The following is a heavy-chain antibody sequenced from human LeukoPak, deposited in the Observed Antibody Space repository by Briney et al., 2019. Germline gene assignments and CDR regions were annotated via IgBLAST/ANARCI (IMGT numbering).Heavy chain of an antibody. CDR3: ARDDVGIAAAGGIY. CDR2: IYTRGTT. Sequence: PSETLSLTCTVSGGSISSYYWTWVRQPAGKGLEWIGRIYTRGTTTYNPSLQSRVTISLDKSKNLFSLNLSSVTAADTAVYYCARDDVGIAAAGGIYWGQGTLVTVSS. J-gene: IGHJ4*02. D-gene: IGHD6-13*01. V-gene: IGHV4-4*07. CDR1: GGSISSYY.